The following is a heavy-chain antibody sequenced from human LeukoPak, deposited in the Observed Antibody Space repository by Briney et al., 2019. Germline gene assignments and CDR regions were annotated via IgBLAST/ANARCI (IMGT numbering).Heavy chain of an antibody. Sequence: PSETLPLTCTASGGSISRDYWSWIRQPPGKGLEWIGYIYYSGTTTYNPSLRSRVTISVDTSKNQFSLKLSSVTAADTAVYYCARLFPFYGNNRYGLDVWGQGTTVTVSS. CDR3: ARLFPFYGNNRYGLDV. CDR2: IYYSGTT. V-gene: IGHV4-59*08. J-gene: IGHJ6*02. CDR1: GGSISRDY. D-gene: IGHD4-11*01.